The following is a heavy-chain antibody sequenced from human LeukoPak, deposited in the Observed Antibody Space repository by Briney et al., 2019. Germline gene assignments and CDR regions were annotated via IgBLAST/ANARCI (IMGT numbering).Heavy chain of an antibody. V-gene: IGHV4-34*01. CDR2: ISHSGST. CDR3: ARGRLYYDFWSGYGDPFDY. J-gene: IGHJ4*02. D-gene: IGHD3-3*01. CDR1: GGSFSGYY. Sequence: PSETLSLTCAVYGGSFSGYYWSWIRQPPGKGLEWIGEISHSGSTNYNPSLKSRVTISVDTSKNQFSLKLSSVTAADTAVYYCARGRLYYDFWSGYGDPFDYWGQGTLVTVSS.